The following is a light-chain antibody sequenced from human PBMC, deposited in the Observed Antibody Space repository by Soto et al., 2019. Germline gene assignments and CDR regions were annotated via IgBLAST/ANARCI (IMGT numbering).Light chain of an antibody. CDR3: QQYANSPPYS. V-gene: IGKV3-20*01. J-gene: IGKJ2*03. CDR2: GAS. CDR1: QSVSRGH. Sequence: EIVLTQSPGTLSLSPGERATLSCRASQSVSRGHLAWYQQKPGQAPRLLIYGASNRATGIADRFSGSGSGTDFTLTISRLEPEDFAVYYCQQYANSPPYSFGQGTKLEIK.